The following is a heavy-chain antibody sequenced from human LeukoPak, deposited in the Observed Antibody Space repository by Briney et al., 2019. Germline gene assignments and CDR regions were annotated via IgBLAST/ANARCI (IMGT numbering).Heavy chain of an antibody. Sequence: GGSLSLSCAASGFTFSSYSMNWVRQAPGKGLEWVSYISSSSSTIYYADSVKGRFTTSRNNGNNSLYLQMNNLKAEDTAVYYCARGYNSSWYQVLEKWVIDYWGQGTLVTVSS. CDR2: ISSSSSTI. CDR1: GFTFSSYS. J-gene: IGHJ4*02. CDR3: ARGYNSSWYQVLEKWVIDY. D-gene: IGHD6-13*01. V-gene: IGHV3-48*01.